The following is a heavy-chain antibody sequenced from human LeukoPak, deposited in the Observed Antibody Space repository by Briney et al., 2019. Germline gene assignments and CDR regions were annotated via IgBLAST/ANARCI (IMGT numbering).Heavy chain of an antibody. CDR3: ARGVGIVPAAKMDV. D-gene: IGHD2-2*01. CDR2: IIPIFGTA. V-gene: IGHV1-69*13. J-gene: IGHJ6*04. Sequence: SVKVSCKASGGTFSSYAISWVRQAPGQGLEWMGGIIPIFGTANYAQKFQGRVTITADESTSTAYMELSSLRSEDTAVYYSARGVGIVPAAKMDVWGKGTTVTVSS. CDR1: GGTFSSYA.